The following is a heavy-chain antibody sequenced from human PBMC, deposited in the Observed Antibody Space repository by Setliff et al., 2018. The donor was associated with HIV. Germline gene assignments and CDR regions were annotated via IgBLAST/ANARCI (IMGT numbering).Heavy chain of an antibody. Sequence: SETLSLTCTVTGYSISSGYSWAWIRPPPGKGLEWIGYIYHARNTYYNPSLKSRVTISVDTSKNQISLRLNSLTAADTAVYYCARGTTLNVVPDAFDIWGQGTMVTVSS. CDR3: ARGTTLNVVPDAFDI. CDR2: IYHARNT. CDR1: GYSISSGYS. D-gene: IGHD4-17*01. J-gene: IGHJ3*02. V-gene: IGHV4-38-2*02.